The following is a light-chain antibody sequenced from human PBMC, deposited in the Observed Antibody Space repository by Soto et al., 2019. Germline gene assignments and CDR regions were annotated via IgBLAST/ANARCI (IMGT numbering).Light chain of an antibody. Sequence: IVMTQSPATLSVSPGERATLSCRASQSISSKLAWYQQKPGQAPRLLIYGASNRATGIPARFSGSGSGTHFTLTISSLQPEDFATYYCQQLHGYPITFGQGTRLEIK. CDR3: QQLHGYPIT. J-gene: IGKJ5*01. CDR2: GAS. V-gene: IGKV3D-15*01. CDR1: QSISSK.